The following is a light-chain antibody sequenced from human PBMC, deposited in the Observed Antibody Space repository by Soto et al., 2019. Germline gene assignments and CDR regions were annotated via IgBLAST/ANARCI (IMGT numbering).Light chain of an antibody. Sequence: QSVLTQPASGSGSPGQSITISCTGTSSDVGGYNYVSWYQQHPGKAPKLIIYDVNNRPSGVSDRFSGFKSGNTASLTISGLQVEDEADYYCSSYTSTTTDVFGTGTKVPVL. CDR2: DVN. J-gene: IGLJ1*01. V-gene: IGLV2-14*01. CDR3: SSYTSTTTDV. CDR1: SSDVGGYNY.